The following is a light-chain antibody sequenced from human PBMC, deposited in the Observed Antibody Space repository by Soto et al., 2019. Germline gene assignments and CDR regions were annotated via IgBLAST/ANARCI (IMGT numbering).Light chain of an antibody. CDR2: WAS. V-gene: IGKV4-1*01. CDR1: QSVLYSSNNKNY. Sequence: DIVMTQSPDSLAVSLGERATINCKSSQSVLYSSNNKNYLAWYQQKPGQPPKLLIHWASTRESGVPDRFSGTGSGTDFPLTISSLQAEDVALYYCQQYFSIPHTFGQGTKLAI. CDR3: QQYFSIPHT. J-gene: IGKJ2*01.